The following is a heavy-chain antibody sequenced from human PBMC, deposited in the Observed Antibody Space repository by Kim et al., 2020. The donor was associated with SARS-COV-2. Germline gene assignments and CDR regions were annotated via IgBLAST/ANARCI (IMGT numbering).Heavy chain of an antibody. CDR3: AFAAAGNYYYYYMDV. D-gene: IGHD6-13*01. J-gene: IGHJ6*03. CDR2: ISSSSSTI. V-gene: IGHV3-48*02. Sequence: GSLRLSCAASGFTFSSYSMNWVRQAPGKGLEWVSYISSSSSTIYYADSVKGRFTISRDNAKNSLYLQMNSLRDEDTAVYYCAFAAAGNYYYYYMDVLGKGTTVTVSS. CDR1: GFTFSSYS.